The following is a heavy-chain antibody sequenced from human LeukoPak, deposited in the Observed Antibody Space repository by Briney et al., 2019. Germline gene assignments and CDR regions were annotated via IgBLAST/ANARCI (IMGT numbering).Heavy chain of an antibody. Sequence: SSETLSLTWTVSGDSISTYYWSWIRQPPGKGLEWIGYMYYSGSTNYNPSLKSRVTISLDTPKNQFSLRLNSVTAADTAVYYCARGVAGYGPYDYWGQGTLVTVSS. CDR1: GDSISTYY. V-gene: IGHV4-59*01. J-gene: IGHJ4*02. CDR3: ARGVAGYGPYDY. D-gene: IGHD5-12*01. CDR2: MYYSGST.